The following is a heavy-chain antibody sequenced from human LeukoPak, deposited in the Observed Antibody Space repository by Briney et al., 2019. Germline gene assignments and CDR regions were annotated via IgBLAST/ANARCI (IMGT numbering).Heavy chain of an antibody. CDR3: AADIPGCNPMGFDS. D-gene: IGHD2-21*01. CDR1: GFTFSNAW. J-gene: IGHJ4*02. V-gene: IGHV3-15*01. CDR2: VQSKNAGGTA. Sequence: GGSLRLSCEAYGFTFSNAWMNWVRQAPGKGLEWVARVQSKNAGGTADYAAPVKGRFTISRDDSKNMVFLELNSLTVEDTAVYFCAADIPGCNPMGFDSWGQGTLVTVSS.